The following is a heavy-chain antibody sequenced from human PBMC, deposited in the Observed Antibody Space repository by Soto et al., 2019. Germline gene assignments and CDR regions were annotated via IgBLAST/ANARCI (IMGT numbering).Heavy chain of an antibody. D-gene: IGHD6-19*01. V-gene: IGHV3-23*01. J-gene: IGHJ1*01. CDR3: AKGVPGIAVAGTGYFQH. CDR2: IRGSGDST. Sequence: EVQLLESGGGLVQPGGSLRLSCAASGFTFSSYAMSWVRQAPGKGLEWVSGIRGSGDSTYYADSVKGRFTISRDNSKKTVYLQMNSQRAEDTAVYYCAKGVPGIAVAGTGYFQHWGQGTLVTVSS. CDR1: GFTFSSYA.